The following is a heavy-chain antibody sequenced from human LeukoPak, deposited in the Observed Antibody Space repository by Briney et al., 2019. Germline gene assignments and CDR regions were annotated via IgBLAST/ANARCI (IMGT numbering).Heavy chain of an antibody. CDR1: GFTFSYHW. V-gene: IGHV3-7*01. CDR2: IKNDGAVK. J-gene: IGHJ4*02. CDR3: AKDSYSKGDF. Sequence: GGSLRLSRAASGFTFSYHWMTWVRQAPGKGLEWVANIKNDGAVKNYVDSVKGRFTISRDNAKNSLYLQMNSLRAEDTAVYYCAKDSYSKGDFWGQGVLVTVSS. D-gene: IGHD6-13*01.